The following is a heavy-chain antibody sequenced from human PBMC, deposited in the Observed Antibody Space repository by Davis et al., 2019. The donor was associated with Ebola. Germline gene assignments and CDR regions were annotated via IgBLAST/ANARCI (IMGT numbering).Heavy chain of an antibody. J-gene: IGHJ5*02. V-gene: IGHV4-59*01. CDR1: GFTFSSYW. Sequence: GSLTLSCAASGFTFSSYWMSWVRQPPGKGLEWIGYIYYSGSTNYNPSLKSRVTISVDTSKNQFSLKLSSVTAADTAVYYCARRITGILEEWENWFDPWGQGTLVTVSS. D-gene: IGHD1-20*01. CDR3: ARRITGILEEWENWFDP. CDR2: IYYSGST.